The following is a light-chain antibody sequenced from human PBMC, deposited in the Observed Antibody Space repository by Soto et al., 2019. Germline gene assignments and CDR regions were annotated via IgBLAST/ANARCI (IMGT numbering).Light chain of an antibody. CDR3: QRYNHWPRA. CDR2: GAS. Sequence: EIVMTQSPATLSVSPGERATLSCRASQSVSSNLAWYQQKPGQAPRLLIYGASTRATGIPARFSGSRSATKFPPTICRLQSEDFAVYYSQRYNHWPRAFGQGTTVELK. V-gene: IGKV3-15*01. J-gene: IGKJ1*01. CDR1: QSVSSN.